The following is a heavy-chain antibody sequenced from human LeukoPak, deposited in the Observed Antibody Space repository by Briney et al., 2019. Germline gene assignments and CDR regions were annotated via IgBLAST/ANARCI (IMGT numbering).Heavy chain of an antibody. CDR2: INHSGST. V-gene: IGHV4-34*01. CDR1: GVSFSGYY. D-gene: IGHD1-14*01. Sequence: SETLSLTCSVYGVSFSGYYWSWIRQPPGKGLEWIGEINHSGSTNYNPSLKSRVTLSLDTSKNQFSLNLTSVTAADTAVYYCAETGEISSIWGRGTMVTVSS. CDR3: AETGEISSI. J-gene: IGHJ3*02.